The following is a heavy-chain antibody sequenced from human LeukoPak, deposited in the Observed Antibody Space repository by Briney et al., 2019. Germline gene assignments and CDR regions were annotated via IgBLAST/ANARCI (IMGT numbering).Heavy chain of an antibody. Sequence: PSETLSLTCTVSSGSISSYYWSWIRQPPGKGLEWIGYIYYSGSTNYNPSLKSRVTISVDTSKNQFSLKLSSVTAADTAVYYCARAHYDFWSGPGSYYYYYMDVWGKGTTVTVSS. CDR3: ARAHYDFWSGPGSYYYYYMDV. D-gene: IGHD3-3*01. J-gene: IGHJ6*03. V-gene: IGHV4-59*01. CDR2: IYYSGST. CDR1: SGSISSYY.